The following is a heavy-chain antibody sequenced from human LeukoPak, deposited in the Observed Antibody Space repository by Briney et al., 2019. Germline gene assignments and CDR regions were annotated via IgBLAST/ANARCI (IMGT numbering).Heavy chain of an antibody. J-gene: IGHJ4*02. CDR3: ARGNYYDSSGTLDY. D-gene: IGHD3-22*01. Sequence: ASVKVPCKASGYTFTGYYMHWVRQAPGQGLEWMGWINPNSGGTNYAQKFQGRVTMTRDTSISTAYMELSRLRSDDTAVYYCARGNYYDSSGTLDYWGQGTLVTVSS. V-gene: IGHV1-2*02. CDR2: INPNSGGT. CDR1: GYTFTGYY.